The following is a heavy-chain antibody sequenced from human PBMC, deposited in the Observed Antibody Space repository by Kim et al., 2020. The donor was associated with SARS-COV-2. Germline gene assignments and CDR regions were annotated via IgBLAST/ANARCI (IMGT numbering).Heavy chain of an antibody. J-gene: IGHJ4*02. Sequence: STYYSPSLKSRLTLLVDTSMNQFSLNLNSVTAADTDVYYCARGRPGLSFDFWGQGTLVTVSS. V-gene: IGHV4-31*02. CDR3: ARGRPGLSFDF. CDR2: ST.